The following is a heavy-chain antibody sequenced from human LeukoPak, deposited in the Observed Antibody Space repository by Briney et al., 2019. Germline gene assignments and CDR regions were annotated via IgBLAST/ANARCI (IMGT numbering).Heavy chain of an antibody. Sequence: GGSLRLSCAGSGFTFSSCAMSWVRQAPGKGLEWVSTISGSGGAGTYYADSVKGRFTVSRDNSRNTLYLPMNSLRAEDTAVYYCVKDRGGSPFYGMDVWGQGTTVTVSS. CDR3: VKDRGGSPFYGMDV. V-gene: IGHV3-23*01. CDR1: GFTFSSCA. CDR2: ISGSGGAGT. J-gene: IGHJ6*02. D-gene: IGHD1-26*01.